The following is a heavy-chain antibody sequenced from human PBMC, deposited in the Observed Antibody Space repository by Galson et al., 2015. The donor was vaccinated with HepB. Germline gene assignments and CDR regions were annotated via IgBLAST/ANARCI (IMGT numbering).Heavy chain of an antibody. CDR1: GFTFSSYA. V-gene: IGHV3-30*04. CDR2: ISYDGSNK. Sequence: LSLSCAASGFTFSSYAMHWVRQAPGKGLEWVAVISYDGSNKYYADSVKGRFTISRDNSKNTLYLQMNSLRAEDTAVYYCAKVVETPAYYYGMDVWGHGTTVTVSS. CDR3: AKVVETPAYYYGMDV. D-gene: IGHD2-2*01. J-gene: IGHJ6*02.